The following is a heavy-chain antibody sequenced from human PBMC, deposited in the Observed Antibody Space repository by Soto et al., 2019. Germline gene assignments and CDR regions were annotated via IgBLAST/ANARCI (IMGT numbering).Heavy chain of an antibody. D-gene: IGHD2-15*01. CDR3: ARDQEYCSGGGCNDGYYYFDP. CDR1: GFTFSGYW. V-gene: IGHV3-7*01. CDR2: IKQDGSEE. J-gene: IGHJ5*02. Sequence: GGSLRLSCAGYGFTFSGYWMTWVRQAPGKGLEWVANIKQDGSEENYVDSVEGRFFISRDNAKDSMYLQMTSLRAEDTAVYYCARDQEYCSGGGCNDGYYYFDPWGQGTLVTVSS.